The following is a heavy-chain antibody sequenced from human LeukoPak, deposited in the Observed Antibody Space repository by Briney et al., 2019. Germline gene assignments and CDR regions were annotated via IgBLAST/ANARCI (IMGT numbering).Heavy chain of an antibody. Sequence: PGGSLRLSCAASGVTFGSNYMSWVRQTPGKGLEWVSLIYSGGSTYYADSVTGRFTISRDNSKNTLYLQMNSLRAEDTAVYFCAKGYCSGGSCYFGWFDPWGQGTLVTVSS. CDR1: GVTFGSNY. CDR3: AKGYCSGGSCYFGWFDP. J-gene: IGHJ5*02. V-gene: IGHV3-53*01. D-gene: IGHD2-15*01. CDR2: IYSGGST.